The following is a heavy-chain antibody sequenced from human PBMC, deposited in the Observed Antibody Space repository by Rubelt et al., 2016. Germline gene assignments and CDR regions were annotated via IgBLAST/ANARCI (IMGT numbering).Heavy chain of an antibody. Sequence: QVQLQESGPGLVKPSETLSLTCTVSGGSISSYYWSWIRQPPGKGLEWIGYIYYSGSTNYNPSLKSRVTISVDTSKNQFSLKLSSVTAADTAVYYCRQYGYSSSWYDYWGQGTLVTVSS. V-gene: IGHV4-59*08. CDR1: GGSISSYY. D-gene: IGHD6-13*01. CDR3: RQYGYSSSWYDY. J-gene: IGHJ4*02. CDR2: IYYSGST.